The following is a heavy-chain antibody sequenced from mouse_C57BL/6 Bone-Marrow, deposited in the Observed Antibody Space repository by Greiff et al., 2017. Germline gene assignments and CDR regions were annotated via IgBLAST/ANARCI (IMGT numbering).Heavy chain of an antibody. Sequence: EVQLVESGGGLVQPGGSLSLSCAASGFTFTDYYMSWVRQPPGKALEWLGFIRNKANGYTTEYNASVKGRFTISRDNSQSILYLQMMALRAEDSATYYCERYRYSNFYLDYWGQGTTLTVSS. CDR3: ERYRYSNFYLDY. J-gene: IGHJ2*01. CDR2: IRNKANGYTT. V-gene: IGHV7-3*01. D-gene: IGHD2-5*01. CDR1: GFTFTDYY.